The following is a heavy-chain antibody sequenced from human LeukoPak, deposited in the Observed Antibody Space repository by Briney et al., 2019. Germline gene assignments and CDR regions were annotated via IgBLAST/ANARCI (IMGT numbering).Heavy chain of an antibody. CDR2: ISSGATSI. CDR3: ATNSRVSYAFAI. V-gene: IGHV3-48*03. Sequence: GGSLRLSCAASGFTFSSYEMNWVRQTPGMGLEWIAYISSGATSIYYADSVKGRFNISRDNAKNSLNLQMNSLRAEDTAVYYCATNSRVSYAFAIWGQGTMVTVSA. D-gene: IGHD6-13*01. J-gene: IGHJ3*02. CDR1: GFTFSSYE.